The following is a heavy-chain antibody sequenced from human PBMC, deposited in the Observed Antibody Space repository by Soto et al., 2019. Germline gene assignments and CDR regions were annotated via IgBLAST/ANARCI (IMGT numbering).Heavy chain of an antibody. Sequence: ASVKVSCKASGYSLTDNGITWVRQASGQGLEYVGWISPDSGKTDYAQKFQGRVTMTRDTSINTVYMELSSLRPDDTAVYYCARVYGYYYYYMDVWGKGTTVTVSS. CDR1: GYSLTDNG. CDR3: ARVYGYYYYYMDV. CDR2: ISPDSGKT. D-gene: IGHD2-8*01. V-gene: IGHV1-8*01. J-gene: IGHJ6*03.